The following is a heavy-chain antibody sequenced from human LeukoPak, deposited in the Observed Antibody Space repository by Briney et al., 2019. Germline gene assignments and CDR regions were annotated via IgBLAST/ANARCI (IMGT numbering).Heavy chain of an antibody. V-gene: IGHV4-4*07. CDR1: GDFIHSHF. D-gene: IGHD1-7*01. Sequence: PSETLSLTCTVSGDFIHSHFYGWIRQPAGKGLEWIGRTHTNGNTLYNPSLKSRVTMSVDTSKSQFSLRLTSVTAADTAFYYCVRGNYTDGGRNWFDPWGQGILVTVSS. J-gene: IGHJ5*02. CDR2: THTNGNT. CDR3: VRGNYTDGGRNWFDP.